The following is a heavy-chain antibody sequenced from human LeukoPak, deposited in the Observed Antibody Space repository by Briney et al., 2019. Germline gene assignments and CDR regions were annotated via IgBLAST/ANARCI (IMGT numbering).Heavy chain of an antibody. J-gene: IGHJ4*02. CDR1: GGSFSGYY. CDR2: INHSGST. V-gene: IGHV4-34*01. Sequence: SETLSLTCAVYGGSFSGYYWSWIRQPPGKGLEWIGEINHSGSTNYNPSLKSRVTISVDTSKNQFSLKLSSVTAADTAVYYCARGSGFGERGVFDYWGQGTLVTVSS. CDR3: ARGSGFGERGVFDY. D-gene: IGHD3-10*01.